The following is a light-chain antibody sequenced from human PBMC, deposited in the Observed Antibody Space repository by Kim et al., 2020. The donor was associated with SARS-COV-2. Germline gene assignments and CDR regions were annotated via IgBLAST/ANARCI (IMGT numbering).Light chain of an antibody. J-gene: IGLJ3*02. CDR3: CSYAGSNTWV. V-gene: IGLV2-23*02. CDR1: SSDVGNYNL. CDR2: EVT. Sequence: QSALTQPASVSGSPGQSITISCTGTSSDVGNYNLVSWYQQHPGKAPKLILYEVTKRPSGLSNPFSGSKSGNTASLTISGLQAEDEADYFCCSYAGSNTWVFGGGTKVTVL.